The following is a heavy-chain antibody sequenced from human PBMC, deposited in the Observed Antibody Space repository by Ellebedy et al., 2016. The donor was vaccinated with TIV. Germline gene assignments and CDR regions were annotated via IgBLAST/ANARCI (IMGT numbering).Heavy chain of an antibody. D-gene: IGHD4/OR15-4a*01. Sequence: PGGSLRLSCAASGFTFSGYGMHWVRQAPGKGLEWVAFIRHDESYKYHADSVEGRFTISRDSSKNTLYLQMNSLRSEDTAVYYCAKEGGDYDLWGQGTLVTVSS. CDR1: GFTFSGYG. V-gene: IGHV3-30*02. CDR2: IRHDESYK. CDR3: AKEGGDYDL. J-gene: IGHJ5*02.